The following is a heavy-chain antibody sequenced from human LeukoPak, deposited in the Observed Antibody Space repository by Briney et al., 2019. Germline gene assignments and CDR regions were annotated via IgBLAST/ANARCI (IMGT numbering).Heavy chain of an antibody. D-gene: IGHD3-10*01. J-gene: IGHJ5*02. CDR1: GFTFSSYW. CDR2: IKQDGSEK. V-gene: IGHV3-7*01. CDR3: ARFDYYGSGSYRWFDP. Sequence: GGSLRLSCAASGFTFSSYWMSWVRQAPGKGLEWVANIKQDGSEKYYVDSVRGRFTISRDNAKNSLYLQMNSLRAEDTAVYYCARFDYYGSGSYRWFDPWGQGTLVTVSS.